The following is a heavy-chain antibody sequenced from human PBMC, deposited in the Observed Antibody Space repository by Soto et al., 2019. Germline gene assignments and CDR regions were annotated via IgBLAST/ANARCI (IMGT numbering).Heavy chain of an antibody. J-gene: IGHJ5*02. CDR2: IYKSGTA. CDR3: VRALGSRFMEWPRFEP. Sequence: LPLTASVSGAALRMCDYHCRWLRKPPGNRLEWFGFIYKSGTAKRNPSLSSRLSISVGTSKNQFFLSLKYVTAADTAGYYCVRALGSRFMEWPRFEPWRQGKLVTVS. D-gene: IGHD3-3*01. V-gene: IGHV4-30-4*01. CDR1: GAALRMCDYH.